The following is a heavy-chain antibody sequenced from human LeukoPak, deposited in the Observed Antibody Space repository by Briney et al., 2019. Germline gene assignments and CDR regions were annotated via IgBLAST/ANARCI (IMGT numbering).Heavy chain of an antibody. CDR1: GFTFSSYC. J-gene: IGHJ4*02. CDR3: ARGPDSAHDY. CDR2: IKQDGSEK. V-gene: IGHV3-7*01. Sequence: PGGSLRLSCAASGFTFSSYCMSWVRQAPGKGLEWVANIKQDGSEKYYVDSVKGRFTISRDNAKNSLYLQMNSLRAEDTAVYYCARGPDSAHDYWGQGTLVTVSS. D-gene: IGHD1-26*01.